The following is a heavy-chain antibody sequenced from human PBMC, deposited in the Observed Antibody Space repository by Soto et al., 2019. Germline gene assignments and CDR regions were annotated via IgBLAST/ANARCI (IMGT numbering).Heavy chain of an antibody. V-gene: IGHV4-39*01. CDR1: GGSISSSSYY. Sequence: SETLSLTCTVSGGSISSSSYYWGWIRQPPGKGLEWIGSIYYSGSTCYNPSLKSRVTISVDTSKNQFSLKLSSVTAADTAVYYCARQPPYGDYGPTGVDYWGQGTLVTVSS. CDR3: ARQPPYGDYGPTGVDY. CDR2: IYYSGST. D-gene: IGHD4-17*01. J-gene: IGHJ4*02.